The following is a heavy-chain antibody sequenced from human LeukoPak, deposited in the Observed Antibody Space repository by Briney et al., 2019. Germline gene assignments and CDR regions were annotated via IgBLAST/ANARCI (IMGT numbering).Heavy chain of an antibody. Sequence: GGSLRLSCAASGFTFSSYSMNWVRQAPGKGLEWVSSISSRSSYIYYADSLKGRFTISRDNAKNSLYLQMNSLRAEDTAAYYCARDFSGTSLDPWGQGTLVTVSS. CDR3: ARDFSGTSLDP. J-gene: IGHJ5*02. CDR1: GFTFSSYS. CDR2: ISSRSSYI. V-gene: IGHV3-21*01. D-gene: IGHD1-7*01.